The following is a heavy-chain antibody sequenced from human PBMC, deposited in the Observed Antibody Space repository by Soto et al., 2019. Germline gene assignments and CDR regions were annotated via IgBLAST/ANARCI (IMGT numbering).Heavy chain of an antibody. J-gene: IGHJ2*01. V-gene: IGHV1-69*08. CDR2: IIPALVTV. CDR3: ARADYGVWWYFER. Sequence: QDQLVQSGAEVKKPGSSVKVSCKASGGTFSSHTFSWVRQAPGQGLEWMGRIIPALVTVNYAQKFPGLVKITTEEAATTVFMNLNSLRSEDTAVYFCARADYGVWWYFERWGRGTLVTVTS. D-gene: IGHD4-17*01. CDR1: GGTFSSHT.